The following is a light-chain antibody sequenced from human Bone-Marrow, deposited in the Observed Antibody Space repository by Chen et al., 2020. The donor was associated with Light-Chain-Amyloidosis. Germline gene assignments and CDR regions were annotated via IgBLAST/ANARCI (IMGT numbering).Light chain of an antibody. CDR3: QVWDSSSDRPV. CDR1: KIRSTS. CDR2: DDR. V-gene: IGLV3-21*02. J-gene: IGLJ3*02. Sequence: SYVLTPPSSVSVAPGQTATIACGGNKIRSTSVHWYQQTAGQAALLVAYDDRDRPPGIPERLSGSNSGNTATLTISRVEAGDEADYYCQVWDSSSDRPVFGGGTKLTVL.